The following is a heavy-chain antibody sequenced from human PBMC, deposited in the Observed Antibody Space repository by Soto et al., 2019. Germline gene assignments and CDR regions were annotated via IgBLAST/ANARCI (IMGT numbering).Heavy chain of an antibody. D-gene: IGHD3-3*01. V-gene: IGHV1-18*01. Sequence: GASVKVSCKASGYTFTSNGISWVRQAPGQGLEWMGWISAYNGNTNYAQKLQGRVTMTTDTSTSTAYMELRSLRSDDTAVYYCARVKNDFWSGYSDYWGQGTLVTVSS. J-gene: IGHJ4*02. CDR1: GYTFTSNG. CDR3: ARVKNDFWSGYSDY. CDR2: ISAYNGNT.